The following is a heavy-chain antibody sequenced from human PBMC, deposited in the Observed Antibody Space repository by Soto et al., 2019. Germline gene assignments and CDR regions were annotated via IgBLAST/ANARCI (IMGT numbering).Heavy chain of an antibody. J-gene: IGHJ5*02. Sequence: SETLSLTCAVYGGSFSGYYWSWIRQPPGKGLEWIGEINHSGSTNYNPSLKSRVTISVDTSRNQFSLKLSSVTAADTAVYYCAREGITLVRGVIVYNWFDPWGQGTLVTVSS. CDR2: INHSGST. D-gene: IGHD3-10*01. V-gene: IGHV4-34*01. CDR3: AREGITLVRGVIVYNWFDP. CDR1: GGSFSGYY.